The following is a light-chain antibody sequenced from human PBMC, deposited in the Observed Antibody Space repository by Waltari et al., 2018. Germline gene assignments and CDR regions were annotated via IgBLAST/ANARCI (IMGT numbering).Light chain of an antibody. V-gene: IGKV3-15*01. CDR3: QQYKSWPLT. J-gene: IGKJ3*01. Sequence: EIVMTQSPATLSVSPGERVTLSCRARPSLGSFLAWYQQKLGQAPRLLISGISTRATGIPARFSGSGSGTDFTLTISSLESEDFAVYYCQQYKSWPLTFGPGTKVDIK. CDR1: PSLGSF. CDR2: GIS.